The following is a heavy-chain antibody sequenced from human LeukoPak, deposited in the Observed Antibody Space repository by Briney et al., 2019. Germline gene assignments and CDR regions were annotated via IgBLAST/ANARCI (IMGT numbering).Heavy chain of an antibody. CDR1: GGSISSYY. V-gene: IGHV4-59*08. CDR3: ARLGDSSSWSHLDY. J-gene: IGHJ4*02. Sequence: SETLPLTCTVSGGSISSYYWSWIRQPPGKGLEWIGYIYYSGSTNYNPSLKSRVTISVDTSKNQLSLKLSSVTAADTAVYYCARLGDSSSWSHLDYWGQGTLVTVSS. CDR2: IYYSGST. D-gene: IGHD6-13*01.